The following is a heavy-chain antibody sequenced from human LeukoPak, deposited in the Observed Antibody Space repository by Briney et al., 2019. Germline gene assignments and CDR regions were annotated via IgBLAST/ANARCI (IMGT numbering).Heavy chain of an antibody. V-gene: IGHV3-48*02. D-gene: IGHD3-10*01. CDR3: VREGTAGRRKDC. Sequence: GGSLRLSCAASGFTFSSHNMTWVRQAPVKVLEWLSHISSNSDTIYYADSVKGRFTVSRDNAQNSLYLQMNGLRDEDTALYYCVREGTAGRRKDCWGQGTLVTVSS. J-gene: IGHJ4*02. CDR2: ISSNSDTI. CDR1: GFTFSSHN.